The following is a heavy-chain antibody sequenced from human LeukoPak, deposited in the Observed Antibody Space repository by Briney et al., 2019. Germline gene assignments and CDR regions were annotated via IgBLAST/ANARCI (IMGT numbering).Heavy chain of an antibody. CDR3: ARGKTYYYGSGSYGPPFDY. CDR1: GGSFSGYY. J-gene: IGHJ4*02. V-gene: IGHV4-34*01. Sequence: SETLSLTCAVYGGSFSGYYWSWIRQPPGKGLEWIGEINHSGSTNYNPFLKSRVTISVDTSKNQFSLKLSSVTAADTAVYYCARGKTYYYGSGSYGPPFDYWGQGTLVTVSS. CDR2: INHSGST. D-gene: IGHD3-10*01.